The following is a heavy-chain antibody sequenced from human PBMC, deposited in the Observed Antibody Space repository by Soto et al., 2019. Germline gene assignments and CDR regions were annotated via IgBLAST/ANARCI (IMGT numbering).Heavy chain of an antibody. CDR1: GFTFSSYA. D-gene: IGHD2-2*01. CDR2: IGESGTPT. V-gene: IGHV3-23*01. Sequence: GGSLRLSCAASGFTFSSYATKWVRQAPGKGLEWVSLIGESGTPTYYADSVKGRFTISRDNSGNTLFLEMYSLRAEDTAVYYCATCTPGVCYYGMDVWGQGTTVTVSS. CDR3: ATCTPGVCYYGMDV. J-gene: IGHJ6*02.